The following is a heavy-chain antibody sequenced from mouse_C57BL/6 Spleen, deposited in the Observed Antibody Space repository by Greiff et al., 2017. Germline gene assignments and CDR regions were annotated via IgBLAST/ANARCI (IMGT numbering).Heavy chain of an antibody. CDR1: GYTFTDYY. CDR3: ARTDYYGSANWYYDV. CDR2: INPNNGGT. Sequence: EVQLQQPGPELVKPGASVKISCKASGYTFTDYYMNWVKQSHGKSLEWIGDINPNNGGTSYNQKFKGKATLTVDKSSSTAYMELRSLTSEDSAVYNCARTDYYGSANWYYDVWGTGTTVTVSS. V-gene: IGHV1-26*01. J-gene: IGHJ1*03. D-gene: IGHD1-1*01.